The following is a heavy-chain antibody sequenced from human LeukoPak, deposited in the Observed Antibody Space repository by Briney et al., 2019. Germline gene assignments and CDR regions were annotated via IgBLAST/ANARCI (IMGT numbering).Heavy chain of an antibody. CDR1: GGSISSGGYY. J-gene: IGHJ3*02. CDR2: IYYSGST. CDR3: ARPLGYGGNSAGGAFDI. D-gene: IGHD4-23*01. V-gene: IGHV4-31*03. Sequence: SETLSLTFTVSGGSISSGGYYWSWIRQHPGKGLKWIGYIYYSGSTYYNPSLKSRVTISVDTSKNQFSLKLSSVTAADTAVYYCARPLGYGGNSAGGAFDIWGQGTMVTVSS.